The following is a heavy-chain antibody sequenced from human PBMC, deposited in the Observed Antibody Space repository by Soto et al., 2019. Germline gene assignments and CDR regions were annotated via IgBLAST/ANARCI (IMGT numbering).Heavy chain of an antibody. J-gene: IGHJ3*02. CDR3: AREGVVVAATSLLI. CDR1: EGTFIDLD. Sequence: LSCSVFEGTFIDLDCRCISQPPGKGLEWIGYIFYSGHLKYNPSLKSRLTISVDPSKNQISLRLTSVTAADTAFYYCAREGVVVAATSLLICGEGTMVTVSS. D-gene: IGHD2-15*01. V-gene: IGHV4-59*11. CDR2: IFYSGHL.